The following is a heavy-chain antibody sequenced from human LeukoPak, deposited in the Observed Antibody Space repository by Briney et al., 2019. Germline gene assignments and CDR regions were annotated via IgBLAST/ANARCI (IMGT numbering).Heavy chain of an antibody. CDR3: AATGIAAAGTRGYFDY. Sequence: GESLKISCKGSGYSFTSYWIGLVRQMPGKGLEWMGIIYPGDSDTRYSPSFQGQVTISADKSISTAYLQWSSLKASDTAMYYCAATGIAAAGTRGYFDYWGQGTLVTVSS. V-gene: IGHV5-51*01. J-gene: IGHJ4*02. CDR1: GYSFTSYW. CDR2: IYPGDSDT. D-gene: IGHD6-13*01.